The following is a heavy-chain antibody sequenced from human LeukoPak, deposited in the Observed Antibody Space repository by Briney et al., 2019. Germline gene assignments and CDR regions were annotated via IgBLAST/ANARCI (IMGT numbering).Heavy chain of an antibody. D-gene: IGHD6-19*01. CDR3: ARGATLGIAVAGDFDY. Sequence: SETLSLTCAVYGGSFSGYYWSWIRQPPGKGLEWIGEINHSGSTNYNPSLKSRVTISVDTSENQFSLKLSSVTAADTAVYYCARGATLGIAVAGDFDYWGQGTLVTVSS. CDR1: GGSFSGYY. CDR2: INHSGST. V-gene: IGHV4-34*01. J-gene: IGHJ4*02.